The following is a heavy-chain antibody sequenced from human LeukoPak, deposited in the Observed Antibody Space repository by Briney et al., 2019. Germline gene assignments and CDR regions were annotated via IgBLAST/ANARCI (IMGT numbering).Heavy chain of an antibody. D-gene: IGHD3-10*01. V-gene: IGHV1-69*06. J-gene: IGHJ6*03. CDR1: GYTFTSNY. CDR3: ASTRFESRGQERSYYYYMDV. Sequence: VASVKVSCKAFGYTFTSNYMHWVRQAPGQGLEWMGGIIPIFGTANYAQKFQGRVTITADKSTSTAYMELSSLRSEDTAVYYCASTRFESRGQERSYYYYMDVWGKGTTVTVSS. CDR2: IIPIFGTA.